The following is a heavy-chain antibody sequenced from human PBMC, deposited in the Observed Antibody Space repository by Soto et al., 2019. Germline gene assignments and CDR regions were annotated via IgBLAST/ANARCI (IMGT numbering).Heavy chain of an antibody. CDR1: GDSIGGGGYY. D-gene: IGHD2-2*02. CDR3: AKDPLYGWFDT. Sequence: PLALTCTVSGDSIGGGGYYWSWIRQHPGKGLEWIGFISDSGTTYYNPSLKSRVTISVDTSRNQFSLNLNSVTAADTAVYYCAKDPLYGWFDTWGQGTLVTVSS. V-gene: IGHV4-31*03. CDR2: ISDSGTT. J-gene: IGHJ5*02.